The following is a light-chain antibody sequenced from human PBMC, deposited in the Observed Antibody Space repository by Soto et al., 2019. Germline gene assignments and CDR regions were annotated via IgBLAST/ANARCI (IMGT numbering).Light chain of an antibody. Sequence: QSALAQPASVSGSPGQSITISCTGTSSDVGRYDFVSWFQQHPGKAPKLMIYDVSIRPSGVSDHFSGSKSGNTASLTISGRQDEEEDDYYCSQYTPSSTFVFGTGTKLTVL. CDR3: SQYTPSSTFV. CDR2: DVS. V-gene: IGLV2-14*01. J-gene: IGLJ1*01. CDR1: SSDVGRYDF.